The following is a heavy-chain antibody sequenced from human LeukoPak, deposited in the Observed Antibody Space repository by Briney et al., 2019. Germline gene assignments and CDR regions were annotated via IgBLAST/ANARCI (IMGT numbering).Heavy chain of an antibody. Sequence: GGSLRLSCAASGFTFDDYAMHWVRQAPGKGLEWVSGISWNSGSIGYADSVKGRFTIPRDNAKNSLYLQMNSLRAEDTAVYYCARDSYGDTSPDYWGQGTLVTVSS. CDR1: GFTFDDYA. V-gene: IGHV3-9*01. J-gene: IGHJ4*02. CDR2: ISWNSGSI. CDR3: ARDSYGDTSPDY. D-gene: IGHD4-17*01.